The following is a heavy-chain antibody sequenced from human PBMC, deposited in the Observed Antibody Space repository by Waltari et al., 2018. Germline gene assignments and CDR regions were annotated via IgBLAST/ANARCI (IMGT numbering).Heavy chain of an antibody. V-gene: IGHV1-69*11. CDR2: VIPIVETA. CDR3: AGAAYDYVWGRYNWSHP. D-gene: IGHD3-16*01. Sequence: QVQLVQSGAEVKKPGSSVKVSCKASGGTFSSYAISWVRQAPGQGLEWMGCVIPIVETANYAQKFKGGVRIAADESTSTAYMELSSLKSEDTAVYYGAGAAYDYVWGRYNWSHPWGQGTLVTVSS. J-gene: IGHJ5*02. CDR1: GGTFSSYA.